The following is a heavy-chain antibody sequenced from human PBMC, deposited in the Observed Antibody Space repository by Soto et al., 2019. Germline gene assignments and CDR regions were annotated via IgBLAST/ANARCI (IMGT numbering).Heavy chain of an antibody. CDR2: ISTYNGNT. CDR3: ARATVTASYCYMDV. J-gene: IGHJ6*03. Sequence: GASVKVSCKASGYTFTNYGFTWVRQAPGQGLEWLGWISTYNGNTKYAQKVQGRLTMTTDTSTSTANMELTSLRSDDTALYYCARATVTASYCYMDVWGKGSTVTVSS. CDR1: GYTFTNYG. V-gene: IGHV1-18*01. D-gene: IGHD4-17*01.